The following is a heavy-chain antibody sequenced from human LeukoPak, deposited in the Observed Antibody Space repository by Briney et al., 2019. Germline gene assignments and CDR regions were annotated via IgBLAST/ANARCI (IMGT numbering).Heavy chain of an antibody. CDR2: VYYNGAT. Sequence: SETLSLTCTVSGVSISSYYWSWIRQPPGKGLEWIGYVYYNGATNHSPSLKSRVTMSVDTSKNQFSLKLSSVTAADTAVYYCARESEYLLEHYADVWGQGTTVTVSS. J-gene: IGHJ6*02. D-gene: IGHD3-16*01. V-gene: IGHV4-59*01. CDR3: ARESEYLLEHYADV. CDR1: GVSISSYY.